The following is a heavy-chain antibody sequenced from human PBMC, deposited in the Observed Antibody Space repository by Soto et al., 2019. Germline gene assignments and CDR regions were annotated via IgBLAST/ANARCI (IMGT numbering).Heavy chain of an antibody. CDR1: GFTVSSNY. Sequence: EVQLVESGGGLIQPGGSLRLSCAASGFTVSSNYMSWVRQAPGKGLEWVSVIYSGGSTYYADSVKGRFTISRDNSKNTLYLQMNSLRAEDTAVYYCARVGGRPPTYYFDYWGQGTLVTASS. J-gene: IGHJ4*02. V-gene: IGHV3-53*01. CDR2: IYSGGST. D-gene: IGHD6-25*01. CDR3: ARVGGRPPTYYFDY.